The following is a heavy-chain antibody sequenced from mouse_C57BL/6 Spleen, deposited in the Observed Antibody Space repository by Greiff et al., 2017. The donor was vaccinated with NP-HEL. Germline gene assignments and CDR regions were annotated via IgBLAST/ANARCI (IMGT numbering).Heavy chain of an antibody. D-gene: IGHD1-1*01. CDR3: ARITTVVGNYAMDY. Sequence: QVTLKESGPGILQPSQTLSLTCSFSGFSLSTLGMGVGWIRQPSGKGLEWLAHIWWDDDKYYNPALKSRLTISKDTSKNQVVLKIANVDTADTATYYCARITTVVGNYAMDYWGQGTSVTVSS. V-gene: IGHV8-8*01. J-gene: IGHJ4*01. CDR2: IWWDDDK. CDR1: GFSLSTLGMG.